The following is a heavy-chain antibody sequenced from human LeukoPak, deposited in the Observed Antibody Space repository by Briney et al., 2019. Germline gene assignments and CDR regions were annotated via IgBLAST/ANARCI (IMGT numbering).Heavy chain of an antibody. Sequence: PSETLSLTCAVYGGSFSGYYWSWIRQPPGKGLEWIGEINHSGSTNYNPSLKSRVTISVDTSKNQFSLKLSSVTAADTAVYYCARASYYYYMDDWGKGTTVTVSS. CDR2: INHSGST. J-gene: IGHJ6*03. CDR3: ARASYYYYMDD. CDR1: GGSFSGYY. V-gene: IGHV4-34*01.